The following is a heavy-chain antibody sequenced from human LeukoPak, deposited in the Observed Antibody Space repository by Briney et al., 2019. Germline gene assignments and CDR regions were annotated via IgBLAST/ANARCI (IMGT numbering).Heavy chain of an antibody. CDR3: ARVEEYYYYMDV. J-gene: IGHJ6*03. D-gene: IGHD3-3*01. CDR1: GGSISSSSYY. Sequence: SETLSLTCTVSGGSISSSSYYWGWIRQPPGKGLEWIGSIYYSGSTNYNPSLKSRVTISVDTSKNQFSLKLSSVTAADTAVYYCARVEEYYYYMDVWGKGTTVTVSS. V-gene: IGHV4-39*07. CDR2: IYYSGST.